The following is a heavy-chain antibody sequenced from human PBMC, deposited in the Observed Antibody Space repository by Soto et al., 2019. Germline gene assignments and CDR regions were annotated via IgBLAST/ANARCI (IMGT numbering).Heavy chain of an antibody. CDR3: ARDAKLVRGVPFES. Sequence: WWSXRLSWAASVFTFIILAIHVFRQAPGRGLECVSCITGRYTFYADSVKGRFTISRDNSKNTLYLQMRSLRAEDTAVYYCARDAKLVRGVPFESRGQATLV. J-gene: IGHJ4*02. V-gene: IGHV3-21*01. CDR1: VFTFIILA. D-gene: IGHD3-10*01. CDR2: ITGRYTF.